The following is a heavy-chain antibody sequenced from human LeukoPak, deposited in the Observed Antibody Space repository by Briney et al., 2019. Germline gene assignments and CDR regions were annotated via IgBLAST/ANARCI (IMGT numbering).Heavy chain of an antibody. CDR1: GYTLTELS. CDR3: APGRWWEPGRYYSSSMDV. D-gene: IGHD1-26*01. Sequence: SVNVSCKVSGYTLTELSMHGVRQAAGKGGEGMGGFDPEDGETIYAQKFQGRVTMTEDTSTDTAYMELSSLRSEDTPVYSCAPGRWWEPGRYYSSSMDVWGKGTTVTVSS. V-gene: IGHV1-24*01. CDR2: FDPEDGET. J-gene: IGHJ6*03.